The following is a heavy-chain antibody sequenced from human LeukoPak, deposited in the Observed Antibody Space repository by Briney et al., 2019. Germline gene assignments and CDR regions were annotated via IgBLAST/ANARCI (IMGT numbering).Heavy chain of an antibody. D-gene: IGHD6-25*01. Sequence: GGSLRLSCAASGFTFSIYGMRWVGQAPGKGLEWVAVVSFDGRTEFYADSVKGRFTISRDNSKNTLDLQMYSLKPDDTAVYYCAKEPTSYTSGWYFQDWGQGTLVTVSS. V-gene: IGHV3-30*18. CDR1: GFTFSIYG. CDR2: VSFDGRTE. J-gene: IGHJ1*01. CDR3: AKEPTSYTSGWYFQD.